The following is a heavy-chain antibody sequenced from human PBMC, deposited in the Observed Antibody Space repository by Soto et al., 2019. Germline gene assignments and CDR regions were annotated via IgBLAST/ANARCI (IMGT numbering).Heavy chain of an antibody. CDR1: GYTFTSYD. D-gene: IGHD3-3*01. Sequence: ASVKVSCKASGYTFTSYDINWVRQATGQGLEWMGWMNPNSGNTGYAQKFQGRVTMTRNTSISTAYMELSSLRSEDTAVYYCARGQRITIFGVVTIDAFDIWGQGTTVTVSS. J-gene: IGHJ3*02. V-gene: IGHV1-8*01. CDR3: ARGQRITIFGVVTIDAFDI. CDR2: MNPNSGNT.